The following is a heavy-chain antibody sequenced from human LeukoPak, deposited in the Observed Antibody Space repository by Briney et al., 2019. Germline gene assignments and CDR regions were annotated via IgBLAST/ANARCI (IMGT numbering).Heavy chain of an antibody. D-gene: IGHD3-22*01. CDR1: GDSISSYY. CDR3: ARVQNYYDSSGYYYPLGAFDI. CDR2: IYTSGST. Sequence: KASETLSLTCSVSGDSISSYYWSWIRQPAGKGLEWIGRIYTSGSTNYNPSLKSRVTMSVDTSKNQFSLKLSSVTAADTAVYYCARVQNYYDSSGYYYPLGAFDIWGQGTMVTVSS. V-gene: IGHV4-4*07. J-gene: IGHJ3*02.